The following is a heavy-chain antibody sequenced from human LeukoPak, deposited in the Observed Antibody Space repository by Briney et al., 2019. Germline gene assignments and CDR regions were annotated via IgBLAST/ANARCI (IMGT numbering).Heavy chain of an antibody. CDR2: ISAYNGNT. J-gene: IGHJ3*01. V-gene: IGHV1-18*01. Sequence: ASVRDSCQDSGYTFASYGISWVRQAPAQALEWMGWISAYNGNTNYAQKLQGRVTMTTDTSTSTAYMELRSLRSDDTAVYYCARNSGCYLEWGAFDVWGQGTMVTVSS. CDR1: GYTFASYG. CDR3: ARNSGCYLEWGAFDV. D-gene: IGHD1-26*01.